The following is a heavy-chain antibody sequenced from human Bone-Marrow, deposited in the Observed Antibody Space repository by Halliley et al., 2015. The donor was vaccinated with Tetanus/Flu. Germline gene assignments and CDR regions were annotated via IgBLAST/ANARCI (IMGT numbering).Heavy chain of an antibody. Sequence: QLVQSGAEVKKPGESLRISCQASGYSFATYWITWVRQMPGRGLEWMGRIEPGASYVNYSPSFQGHVSISVDTSINTAYLQWVSLKASDTAIYYCARRGGGSYKFDYWGQGTLVSVSS. V-gene: IGHV5-10-1*01. CDR3: ARRGGGSYKFDY. CDR1: GYSFATYW. D-gene: IGHD3-10*01. J-gene: IGHJ4*02. CDR2: IEPGASYV.